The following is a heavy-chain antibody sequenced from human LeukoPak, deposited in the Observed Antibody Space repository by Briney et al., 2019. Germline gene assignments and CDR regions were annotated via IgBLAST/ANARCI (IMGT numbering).Heavy chain of an antibody. V-gene: IGHV3-30*03. CDR1: GFTFSTYG. D-gene: IGHD5-18*01. J-gene: IGHJ4*02. CDR3: ARGSGYSYAFTGRERTKSRLDY. CDR2: ISYDGSNK. Sequence: GGSLRLSCAASGFTFSTYGMHWVRQTPGKGLEWVAVISYDGSNKYYTDSVKGRFTISRDNSKNTLYLQMNSLRAEDTAVYYCARGSGYSYAFTGRERTKSRLDYWGPGTLVTVSS.